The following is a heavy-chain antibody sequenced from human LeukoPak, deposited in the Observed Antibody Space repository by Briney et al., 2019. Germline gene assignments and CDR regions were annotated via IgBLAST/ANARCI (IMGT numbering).Heavy chain of an antibody. CDR2: IYTSGST. CDR3: ARDSYSSSWSSGFDP. J-gene: IGHJ5*02. V-gene: IGHV4-4*07. CDR1: GGSISSYY. D-gene: IGHD6-13*01. Sequence: PSETLSLTCTVSGGSISSYYWSWIRQPAGKGLEWIGRIYTSGSTNYNPSLKSRVTMSVDTSKNQFSLKLSSVTAADTAVYYCARDSYSSSWSSGFDPWGQGTLVTVSS.